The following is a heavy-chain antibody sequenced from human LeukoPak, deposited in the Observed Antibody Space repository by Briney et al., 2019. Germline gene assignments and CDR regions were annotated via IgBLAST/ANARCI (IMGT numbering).Heavy chain of an antibody. Sequence: GGSLRLSCAASGFTFSSYWMSWVRQAPGKGLEWVANIKQDGSEKYYVDSVKGRFTISRDNAKNTLYLQMNSLRAEDTAVYYCARDSYSSSSDYWGQGTLVTVSS. V-gene: IGHV3-7*01. D-gene: IGHD6-6*01. J-gene: IGHJ4*02. CDR1: GFTFSSYW. CDR3: ARDSYSSSSDY. CDR2: IKQDGSEK.